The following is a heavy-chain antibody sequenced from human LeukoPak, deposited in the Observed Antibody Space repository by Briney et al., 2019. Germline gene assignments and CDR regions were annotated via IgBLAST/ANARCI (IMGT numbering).Heavy chain of an antibody. V-gene: IGHV5-51*01. Sequence: GESLKISCKTSGYSFTSYWIGWVRQMPGKGLEWMGIIYPGDSDTRYSPSFQGQVTISADKSISTAYLQWSSLKASDTAMYYCARHTSVGATVGAFDIWGQGTMVTVSS. CDR3: ARHTSVGATVGAFDI. J-gene: IGHJ3*02. D-gene: IGHD1-26*01. CDR2: IYPGDSDT. CDR1: GYSFTSYW.